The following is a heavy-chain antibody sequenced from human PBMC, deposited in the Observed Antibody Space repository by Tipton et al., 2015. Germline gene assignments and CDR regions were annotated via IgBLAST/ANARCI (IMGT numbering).Heavy chain of an antibody. V-gene: IGHV4-61*08. CDR2: ISFRGST. Sequence: TLSLTCTVSGGSVTIGAFYWSWIRRPPGKGLEWIGHISFRGSTKYNPPLKSRVTISADTSKNQFSLKVSAVTAADTAVYYCARGGYSGFEWSNWFDPWGHGTLVSVSS. CDR3: ARGGYSGFEWSNWFDP. CDR1: GGSVTIGAFY. D-gene: IGHD5-12*01. J-gene: IGHJ5*02.